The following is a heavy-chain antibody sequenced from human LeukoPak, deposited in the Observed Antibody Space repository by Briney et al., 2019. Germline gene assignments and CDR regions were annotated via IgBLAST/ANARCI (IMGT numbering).Heavy chain of an antibody. J-gene: IGHJ4*02. CDR1: RFTFSNDW. D-gene: IGHD1-26*01. V-gene: IGHV3-7*01. CDR2: INQDGSER. Sequence: PGGSLRLSCAASRFTFSNDWMTWVRQAPGKGLEWVATINQDGSERYYVDSVKGRFTISRDNAKNSLSLQMDNLRADDTAVYYCARWANLGYWGQGTLVTVSS. CDR3: ARWANLGY.